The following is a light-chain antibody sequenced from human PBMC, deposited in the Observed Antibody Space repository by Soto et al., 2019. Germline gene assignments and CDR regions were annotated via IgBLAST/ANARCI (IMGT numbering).Light chain of an antibody. CDR1: QSVSSNY. CDR3: QKYGSTPLVT. CDR2: GAS. Sequence: EIVLTQSPGTLSLSPGERATLSCRASQSVSSNYLAWYQQKPGQAPRLLIYGASSRATGIPDRFSGSGSGTDYTLTISRLGPEDFAVYYCQKYGSTPLVTFGQGTRLEIK. V-gene: IGKV3-20*01. J-gene: IGKJ5*01.